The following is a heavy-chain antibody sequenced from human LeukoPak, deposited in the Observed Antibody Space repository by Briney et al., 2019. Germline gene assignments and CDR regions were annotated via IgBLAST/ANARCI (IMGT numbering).Heavy chain of an antibody. CDR2: ISGSGGST. D-gene: IGHD3-22*01. V-gene: IGHV3-23*01. CDR3: ANYDSSGYYYGPYYYYGMDV. J-gene: IGHJ6*02. Sequence: PGGSLRLSCAASGFTFSSYAMSWVRQAPGKGLEWVSAISGSGGSTYYADSVKGRFTIPRDNSKNTLYLQMNSLRAEDTAVYYCANYDSSGYYYGPYYYYGMDVWGQGTTVTVSS. CDR1: GFTFSSYA.